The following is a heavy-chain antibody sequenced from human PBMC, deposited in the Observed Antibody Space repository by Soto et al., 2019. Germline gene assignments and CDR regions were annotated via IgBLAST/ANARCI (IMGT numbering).Heavy chain of an antibody. Sequence: GGSLRLSCSASGFTFSSYAMHWVRQAPGKGLEYVSAISSNGGSTYYADSVKGRFTISRDNSKNTLYLQMSSLRAEDTAVYYCVKATSWELLGNWYFDLWGRGTLVTSPQ. V-gene: IGHV3-64D*08. CDR3: VKATSWELLGNWYFDL. D-gene: IGHD1-26*01. CDR1: GFTFSSYA. CDR2: ISSNGGST. J-gene: IGHJ2*01.